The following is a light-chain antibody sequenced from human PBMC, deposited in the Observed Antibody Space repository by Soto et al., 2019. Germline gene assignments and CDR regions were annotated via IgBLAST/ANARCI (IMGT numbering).Light chain of an antibody. Sequence: EIVLTQSPATLSLSPGERATLSCRASQSVSSYLAWYQQKPGQAPRLLIYDASNRATGIPARFSGSGSGTDFPLTISSLEPEDFAVYYCQQRSNWPPFLTFGGGTKVAIK. CDR2: DAS. V-gene: IGKV3-11*01. CDR3: QQRSNWPPFLT. CDR1: QSVSSY. J-gene: IGKJ4*01.